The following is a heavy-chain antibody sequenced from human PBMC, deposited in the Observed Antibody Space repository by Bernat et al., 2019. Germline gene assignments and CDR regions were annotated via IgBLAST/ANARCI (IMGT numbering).Heavy chain of an antibody. Sequence: VQLVESGGGVVQPGRSLRLSCAASGFTFSSYAMHWVRQAPGKGLEWVSYISSSSSYTNYADSVKGRFTISRDNAKNSLYLQMNSLRAEDTAVYYCARGARYYYDSSGYYLPFDYWGQGTLVTVSS. CDR1: GFTFSSYA. V-gene: IGHV3-21*05. CDR2: ISSSSSYT. D-gene: IGHD3-22*01. J-gene: IGHJ4*02. CDR3: ARGARYYYDSSGYYLPFDY.